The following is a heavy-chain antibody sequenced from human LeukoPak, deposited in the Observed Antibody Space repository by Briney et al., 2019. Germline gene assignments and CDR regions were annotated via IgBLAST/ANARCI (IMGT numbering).Heavy chain of an antibody. CDR2: IYYSGST. J-gene: IGHJ3*02. Sequence: PSETLSLTCTVSVGSISSSSFYWGWIRQPPGKGLEWIGTIYYSGSTYYNPSLKSRVTISVDTSKNLFSLKLSSVTDTDTAVYYCARHRIAAADDAFEIWGQGTMVTVSS. CDR1: VGSISSSSFY. CDR3: ARHRIAAADDAFEI. V-gene: IGHV4-39*01. D-gene: IGHD6-13*01.